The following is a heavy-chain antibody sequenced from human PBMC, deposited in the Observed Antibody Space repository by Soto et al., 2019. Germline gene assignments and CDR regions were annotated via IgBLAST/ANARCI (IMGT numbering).Heavy chain of an antibody. CDR1: GFTFDDYA. Sequence: EVQLVESGGGLVQPGRSLRLSCAASGFTFDDYAMHWVRQAPGKGLEWVSGISWNSGSIGYADSVKGRFTISRDNAKNSRYLQMNSLRAEDTALYYCAKELTDYWGQGTLVTVSS. J-gene: IGHJ4*02. V-gene: IGHV3-9*01. CDR3: AKELTDY. CDR2: ISWNSGSI.